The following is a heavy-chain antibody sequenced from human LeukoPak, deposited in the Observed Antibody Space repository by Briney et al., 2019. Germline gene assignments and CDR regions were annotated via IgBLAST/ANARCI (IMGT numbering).Heavy chain of an antibody. CDR1: GFTFSNYE. Sequence: GGSLRLSCATSGFTFSNYEMNWVRQAPGKGLEWVSYISNSGSAIYYADSVKGRFTISRDNAKNSLYLQMNSLRAEDTAVYYCAELGITMIGGVWGKGTTVTISS. D-gene: IGHD3-10*02. V-gene: IGHV3-48*03. J-gene: IGHJ6*04. CDR2: ISNSGSAI. CDR3: AELGITMIGGV.